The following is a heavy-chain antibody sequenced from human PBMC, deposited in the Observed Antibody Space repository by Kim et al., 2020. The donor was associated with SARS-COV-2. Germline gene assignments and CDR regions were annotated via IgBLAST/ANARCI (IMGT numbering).Heavy chain of an antibody. CDR1: GGSISSSSYY. V-gene: IGHV4-39*01. CDR2: IYYSGST. J-gene: IGHJ4*02. D-gene: IGHD3-10*01. Sequence: SETLSLTCTVSGGSISSSSYYWGWIRQPPGKGLEWIGSIYYSGSTYYNPSLKSRVTISVDTSKNQFSLKLSSVTAADTAVYYCARHVLLWFGELEVPFDYWGQGTLVTVSS. CDR3: ARHVLLWFGELEVPFDY.